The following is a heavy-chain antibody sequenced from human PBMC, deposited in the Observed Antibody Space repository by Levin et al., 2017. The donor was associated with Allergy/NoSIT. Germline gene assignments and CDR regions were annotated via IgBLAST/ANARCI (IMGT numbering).Heavy chain of an antibody. CDR3: ARAAYYYYMDV. Sequence: GGSLRLSCAASGFTFGSYGMHWVRQAPGKGLEWVAVIWYDGSNKYYADSVKGRFTISRDNSKNTLYLQMNSLRAEDTAVYYCARAAYYYYMDVWGKGTTVTVSS. J-gene: IGHJ6*03. V-gene: IGHV3-33*01. CDR1: GFTFGSYG. CDR2: IWYDGSNK.